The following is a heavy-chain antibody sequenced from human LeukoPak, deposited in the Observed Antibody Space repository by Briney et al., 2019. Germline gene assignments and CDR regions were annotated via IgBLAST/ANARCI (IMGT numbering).Heavy chain of an antibody. CDR3: ARAPEWLIFDY. V-gene: IGHV3-23*01. J-gene: IGHJ4*02. Sequence: GGSLRLSCAASGFTFSSYAMSWVRQAPGKGLEWVSAISGSGGSTYYADSVKGRFTISRHNSKNTLYLQMNSLRAEDTAVYYCARAPEWLIFDYWGQGTLVTVSS. CDR2: ISGSGGST. CDR1: GFTFSSYA. D-gene: IGHD6-19*01.